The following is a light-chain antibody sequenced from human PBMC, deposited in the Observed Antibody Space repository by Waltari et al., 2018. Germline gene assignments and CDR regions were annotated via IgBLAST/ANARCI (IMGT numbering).Light chain of an antibody. CDR3: NSRDSSGTRGL. CDR1: TLSDYY. CDR2: GND. V-gene: IGLV3-19*01. Sequence: SSELTQDPAVSVALGHTVRITCQRDTLSDYYPNWYQQKPGQAPLLVIYGNDNRPSGSPDRFSGSRSEKTGALTITGVQAEDEADYYCNSRDSSGTRGLFGGGTKLTVL. J-gene: IGLJ2*01.